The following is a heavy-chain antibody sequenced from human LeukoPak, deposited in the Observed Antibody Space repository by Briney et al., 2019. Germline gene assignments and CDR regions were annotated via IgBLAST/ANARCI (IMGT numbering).Heavy chain of an antibody. D-gene: IGHD2-15*01. CDR1: GGSISSYY. V-gene: IGHV4-59*01. Sequence: SETLSLTCTVSGGSISSYYWSWIRQPPGKGLDWIGYIYYSGSTNYNPSLKSRVTISVDTSKNQFSLKLSSVTAADTAVYYCARARDSLPFFYFDYWGQGTLVTVSS. CDR3: ARARDSLPFFYFDY. CDR2: IYYSGST. J-gene: IGHJ4*02.